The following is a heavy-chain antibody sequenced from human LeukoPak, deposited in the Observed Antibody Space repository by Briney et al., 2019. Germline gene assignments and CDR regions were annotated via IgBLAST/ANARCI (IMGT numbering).Heavy chain of an antibody. CDR1: GYTFTGYY. J-gene: IGHJ4*02. V-gene: IGHV1-2*02. CDR2: INPNSGGT. D-gene: IGHD3-10*01. Sequence: ASVKVSCKASGYTFTGYYMHWVRQAPGQGLEWMGWINPNSGGTNYAQKFQGRVTMTRDTSISTAYMELSRLRSDDTAVYYCARGRGLLWFRELSVAASPGPSDYWGQGTLVTVSS. CDR3: ARGRGLLWFRELSVAASPGPSDY.